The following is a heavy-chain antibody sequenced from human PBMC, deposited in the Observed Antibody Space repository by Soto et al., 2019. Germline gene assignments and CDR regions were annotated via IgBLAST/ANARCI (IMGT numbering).Heavy chain of an antibody. J-gene: IGHJ5*02. Sequence: PSETLSLTCAVSGGSISSSNWWSWVRQPPGKGLEWIGEIYHSGSTNYNPSLKSRVTISVDKSKNQFSLKLSSVTAADTAVYYCARALLGVYSSSPKWFDPWGQGTLVTSPQ. V-gene: IGHV4-4*02. CDR3: ARALLGVYSSSPKWFDP. CDR2: IYHSGST. D-gene: IGHD6-13*01. CDR1: GGSISSSNW.